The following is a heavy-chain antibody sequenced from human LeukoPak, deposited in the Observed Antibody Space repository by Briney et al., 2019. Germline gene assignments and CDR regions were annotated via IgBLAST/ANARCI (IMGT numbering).Heavy chain of an antibody. J-gene: IGHJ4*02. D-gene: IGHD5-12*01. CDR3: ARDVGFIVATPQ. CDR1: GFAFGSEA. Sequence: GGSLRLSCAVSGFAFGSEAMSWVRQSPARGLEWVASISPGGGTTYYADSVKGRFTISRDNSKNTLYLQMKSLRAEDTAVYYCARDVGFIVATPQWGQGTLVTVSS. CDR2: ISPGGGTT. V-gene: IGHV3-23*01.